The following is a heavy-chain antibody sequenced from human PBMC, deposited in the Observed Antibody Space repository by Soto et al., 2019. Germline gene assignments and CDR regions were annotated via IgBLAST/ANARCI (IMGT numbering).Heavy chain of an antibody. CDR1: GFTFSSYS. CDR2: ISSSSSYI. CDR3: AREGDGSGPPGWFDP. V-gene: IGHV3-21*01. D-gene: IGHD3-10*01. Sequence: EVQLVESGGGLVKPGGSLRLSCAASGFTFSSYSMNWVRQAPGKGLEWVSSISSSSSYIYYADSVKGRFTISRDNAKNSLYLQMNSLRAEDTAVYYGAREGDGSGPPGWFDPWGQGTLVTVSS. J-gene: IGHJ5*02.